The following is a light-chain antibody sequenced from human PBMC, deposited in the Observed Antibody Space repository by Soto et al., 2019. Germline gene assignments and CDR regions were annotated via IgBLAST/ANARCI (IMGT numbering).Light chain of an antibody. V-gene: IGLV1-44*01. J-gene: IGLJ3*02. Sequence: QAVVTQPPSVSGTPGLRVTISCSGGISNIGKDTVNWYQQLPGTAPKLLMFNDDKRPSGVPDRFSGSRSGTSASLAISGLQSDDEAVYFCSTWDDSLNGLVFGGGTQLTVL. CDR2: NDD. CDR3: STWDDSLNGLV. CDR1: ISNIGKDT.